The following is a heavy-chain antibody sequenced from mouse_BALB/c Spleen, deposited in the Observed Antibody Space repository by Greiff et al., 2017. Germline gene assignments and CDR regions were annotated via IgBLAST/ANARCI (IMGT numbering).Heavy chain of an antibody. CDR2: ISNGGGST. CDR1: GFTFSSYT. Sequence: EVMLVESGGGLVQPGGSLKLSCAASGFTFSSYTMSWVRQTPEKRLEWVAYISNGGGSTYYPDTVKGRFTISRDNAKNTLYLQMSSLKSEDTAMYYCARRYYGSRYYAMDYWGQGTSVTVSS. CDR3: ARRYYGSRYYAMDY. D-gene: IGHD1-1*01. J-gene: IGHJ4*01. V-gene: IGHV5-12-2*01.